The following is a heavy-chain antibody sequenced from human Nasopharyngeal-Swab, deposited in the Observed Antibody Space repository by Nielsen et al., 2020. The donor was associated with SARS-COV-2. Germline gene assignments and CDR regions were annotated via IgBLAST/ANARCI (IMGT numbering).Heavy chain of an antibody. D-gene: IGHD6-13*01. Sequence: LSLTCAASVFTFSSYAMHWVRQAPGKGLEWVAVISYDGSNKYYADSVKGRFTISRDNSKNTLYLQMNSLRAEDTAVYYCARAPRPWQQLVSYWGQGTLVTVSS. V-gene: IGHV3-30-3*01. J-gene: IGHJ4*02. CDR3: ARAPRPWQQLVSY. CDR1: VFTFSSYA. CDR2: ISYDGSNK.